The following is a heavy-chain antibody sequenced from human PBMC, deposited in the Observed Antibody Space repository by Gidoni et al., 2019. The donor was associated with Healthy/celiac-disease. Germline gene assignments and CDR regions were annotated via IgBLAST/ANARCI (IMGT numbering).Heavy chain of an antibody. CDR3: ARFYSGYDYYYYGMDV. D-gene: IGHD5-12*01. V-gene: IGHV4-39*01. Sequence: QLQLQESGPGLVKPSETLSLTCTVSGGSISSSSYYWGWIRQPPGKGLEWIGSIYYSGSTYYNPSLKSRVTISVDTSKNQFSLKLSSVTAADTAVYYCARFYSGYDYYYYGMDVWGQGTTVTVSS. CDR2: IYYSGST. CDR1: GGSISSSSYY. J-gene: IGHJ6*02.